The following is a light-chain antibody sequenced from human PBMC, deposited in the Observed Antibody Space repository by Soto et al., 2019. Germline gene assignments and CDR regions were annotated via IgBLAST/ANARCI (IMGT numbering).Light chain of an antibody. CDR3: SAWDDSLNRPV. J-gene: IGLJ2*01. Sequence: QSVLTQAPSASGAPGQRVTMSCSGSSSNIGTNTVNWYQQRPGTPPKFLIYDNYRRPSGVPDRLSGSQSGTSASLAINGLQSEDDAYYYCSAWDDSLNRPVFGGGTKLTVL. CDR2: DNY. CDR1: SSNIGTNT. V-gene: IGLV1-44*01.